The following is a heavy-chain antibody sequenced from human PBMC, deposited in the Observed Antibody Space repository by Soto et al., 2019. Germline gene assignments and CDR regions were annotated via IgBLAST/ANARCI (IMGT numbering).Heavy chain of an antibody. D-gene: IGHD2-21*01. CDR1: GGSISPYY. Sequence: LSLTCTVSGGSISPYYWGWIRQPPGKGLEWIGSIYYSGSTYYNPSLKSRVTISVDTSKNQFSLKLSSVTAADTAVYYCATSEFHWGQGTLVTVSS. V-gene: IGHV4-39*01. CDR2: IYYSGST. CDR3: ATSEFH. J-gene: IGHJ4*02.